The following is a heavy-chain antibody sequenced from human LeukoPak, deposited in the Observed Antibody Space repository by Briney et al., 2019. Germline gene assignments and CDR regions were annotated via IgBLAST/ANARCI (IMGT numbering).Heavy chain of an antibody. CDR2: INHSGST. CDR3: ARRMNYYDSSGYPPRSRAFDI. D-gene: IGHD3-22*01. Sequence: SETLSLTCAVSGGSISSSNWWSWVRQPPGKGLEWIGEINHSGSTNYNPSLKSRVTISVDTSKNQFSLKLSSVTAADTAVYYCARRMNYYDSSGYPPRSRAFDIWGQGTMVTVSS. V-gene: IGHV4-4*02. CDR1: GGSISSSNW. J-gene: IGHJ3*02.